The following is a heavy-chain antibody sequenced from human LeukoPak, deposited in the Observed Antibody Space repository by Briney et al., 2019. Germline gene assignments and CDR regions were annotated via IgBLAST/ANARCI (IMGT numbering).Heavy chain of an antibody. J-gene: IGHJ5*02. CDR1: GYTFTSYD. CDR3: AREWNGSGSYCWFDP. V-gene: IGHV1-8*01. Sequence: ASVKVSCKASGYTFTSYDINWVRQATGQGLEWMGWMNPNSGNTGYAQKFQGRVTMTRNTSISTAYMELSSLRSEDTAVYYSAREWNGSGSYCWFDPWGQGTLVTVSS. CDR2: MNPNSGNT. D-gene: IGHD3-10*01.